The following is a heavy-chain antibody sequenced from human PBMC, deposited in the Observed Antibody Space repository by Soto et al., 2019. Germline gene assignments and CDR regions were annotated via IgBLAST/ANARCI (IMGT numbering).Heavy chain of an antibody. Sequence: GGSLRLSCEASGFTFSSYAMSWVRQAPGKGLEWVSFISGSGGSTYYADSVKGRFTISRDNSKNALYLQMDSLRAEDTAVYYCAKRLRDYYYYYGMDVWGQGTTVTVSS. V-gene: IGHV3-23*01. CDR2: ISGSGGST. CDR3: AKRLRDYYYYYGMDV. D-gene: IGHD5-12*01. CDR1: GFTFSSYA. J-gene: IGHJ6*02.